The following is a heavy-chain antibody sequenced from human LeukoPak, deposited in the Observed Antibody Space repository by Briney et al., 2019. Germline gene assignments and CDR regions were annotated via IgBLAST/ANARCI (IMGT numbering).Heavy chain of an antibody. CDR3: ARGRIAKIVVVHSFTYGMDV. J-gene: IGHJ6*02. CDR1: GGSFTDYF. D-gene: IGHD3-22*01. CDR2: INDYTGDT. Sequence: PSETLSLTCTVFGGSFTDYFWTWLRHSPGRGLEWIGEINDYTGDTKYNPSLNSPVSISLEKSKNQLPLELRSVTAADTAVYYCARGRIAKIVVVHSFTYGMDVWGQGTTVTVSS. V-gene: IGHV4-34*01.